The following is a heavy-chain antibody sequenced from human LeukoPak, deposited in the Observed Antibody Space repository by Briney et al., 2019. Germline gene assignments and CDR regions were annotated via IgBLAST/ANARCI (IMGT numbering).Heavy chain of an antibody. CDR1: GGSISSSNW. Sequence: SETLSLTCSVSGGSISSSNWWSWVRQPPGKGLEWIGEIYHSGSTNYNPSLNSRVTISVDKSNNQFSLKLNSVTAADTAVYYCARDWRLAYCGGDCYSSYYMDVWGQGTTVTVSS. V-gene: IGHV4-4*02. D-gene: IGHD2-21*02. CDR3: ARDWRLAYCGGDCYSSYYMDV. J-gene: IGHJ6*03. CDR2: IYHSGST.